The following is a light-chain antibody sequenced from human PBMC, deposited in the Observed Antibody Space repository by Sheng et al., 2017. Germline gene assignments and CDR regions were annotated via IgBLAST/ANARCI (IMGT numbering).Light chain of an antibody. CDR3: QQYEGASWA. CDR1: QSINTW. V-gene: IGKV1-5*03. CDR2: KAS. Sequence: DIQMTQSPSTLSASVGDRVTITCRASQSINTWLAWYQQKPGKAPSLLIYKASTLESGVPSRFSGSGSGTEFTLTISSLQPDDFASYYCQQYEGASWAFGQGTKVEIK. J-gene: IGKJ1*01.